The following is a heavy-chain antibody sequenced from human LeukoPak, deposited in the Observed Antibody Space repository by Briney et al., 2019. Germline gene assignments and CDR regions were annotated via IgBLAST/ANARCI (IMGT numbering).Heavy chain of an antibody. CDR1: GYIFSNYW. Sequence: GESLNISCKVSGYIFSNYWTGGVREMPGGGVEWRGIFYAGDSDTLYSPSFQGQVSISADKSITTANLQWSSLKASDTAMYYCARHYGGGNCSGVSCYSSFDYWGQGTLVTVSS. J-gene: IGHJ4*02. CDR2: FYAGDSDT. V-gene: IGHV5-51*02. CDR3: ARHYGGGNCSGVSCYSSFDY. D-gene: IGHD2-15*01.